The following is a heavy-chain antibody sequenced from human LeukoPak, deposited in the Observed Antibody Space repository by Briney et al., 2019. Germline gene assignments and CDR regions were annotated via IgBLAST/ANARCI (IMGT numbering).Heavy chain of an antibody. Sequence: HPGGSLRLSCAASGFTFSNYWMTWVRRAPGKGLEWVANIRRDGSETHYVDSVMGRFTISRDNAKNSLYLQMNSLRAEDTAVYYCAKGNVDTAMVFYYYYCYMDVWGKGTTVTVSS. CDR2: IRRDGSET. J-gene: IGHJ6*03. V-gene: IGHV3-7*01. CDR3: AKGNVDTAMVFYYYYCYMDV. CDR1: GFTFSNYW. D-gene: IGHD5-18*01.